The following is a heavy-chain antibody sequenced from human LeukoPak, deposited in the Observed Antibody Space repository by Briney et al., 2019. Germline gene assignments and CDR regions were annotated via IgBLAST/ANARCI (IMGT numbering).Heavy chain of an antibody. CDR2: INHSGST. J-gene: IGHJ4*02. Sequence: PSETLSLTCAVYGGSFSGYYWSWIRQPPGKGLEWIGEINHSGSTNYNPSLKSRVTISVDTSKNQFSLKLSSVTAADTAVYYCARGGLTGGFDYWGQGTLVTVPS. CDR1: GGSFSGYY. CDR3: ARGGLTGGFDY. D-gene: IGHD1-14*01. V-gene: IGHV4-34*01.